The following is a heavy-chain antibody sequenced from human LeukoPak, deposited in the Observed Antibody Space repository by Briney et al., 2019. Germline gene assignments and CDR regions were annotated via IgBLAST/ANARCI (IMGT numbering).Heavy chain of an antibody. CDR2: ISYDGSNK. V-gene: IGHV3-30*03. CDR1: GFTFSSYG. Sequence: GRSLRLSCAASGFTFSSYGMHWVRQAPGKGLEWVAVISYDGSNKYYADSVKGRFTISRDNSKNTLYLQMNSLRVEDTAVYYCARDYRTGIAAASYSFDYWGQGTLVTVSS. D-gene: IGHD6-13*01. CDR3: ARDYRTGIAAASYSFDY. J-gene: IGHJ4*02.